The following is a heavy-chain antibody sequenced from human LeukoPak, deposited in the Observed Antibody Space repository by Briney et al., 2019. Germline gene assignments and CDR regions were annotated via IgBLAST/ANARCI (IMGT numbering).Heavy chain of an antibody. J-gene: IGHJ6*03. CDR2: INSNSGNI. CDR3: ARLYYGSGSYLNYYMDV. D-gene: IGHD3-10*01. CDR1: GFTFSSYS. V-gene: IGHV3-21*01. Sequence: GGSLRLSCAASGFTFSSYSMNWVRRAPGKGLEWVSSINSNSGNIQYADSVTGRFTVSRDNAKNSLSLQMNSLRAEDTAVYYCARLYYGSGSYLNYYMDVWGKGTTVIVS.